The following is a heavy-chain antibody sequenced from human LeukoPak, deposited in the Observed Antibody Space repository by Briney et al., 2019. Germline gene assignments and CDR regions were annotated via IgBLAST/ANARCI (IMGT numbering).Heavy chain of an antibody. J-gene: IGHJ6*02. V-gene: IGHV3-48*04. D-gene: IGHD5-18*01. CDR1: GFTFSSYS. CDR2: ISSSGSTI. Sequence: GGSLRLSCAASGFTFSSYSMNWVRQAPGKGLEWVSYISSSGSTIYYADSVKGRFTISRDNAKNSLYLQMNSLRAEDTAVYYCARDSYSHSTYYYYGMDVWGQGTTVTVSS. CDR3: ARDSYSHSTYYYYGMDV.